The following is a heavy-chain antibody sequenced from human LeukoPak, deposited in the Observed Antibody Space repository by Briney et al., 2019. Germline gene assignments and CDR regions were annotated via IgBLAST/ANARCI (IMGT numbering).Heavy chain of an antibody. CDR2: ISGSGGST. Sequence: PGGSLRLSCAAPGFTFSSYAMSWVRQAPGKGLEWVSAISGSGGSTYYADSVKGRFTISRDNSKNTLYLQMNSLRAEDTAVYYCAKWVSSDTAMAPFDYWGQGTLVTVSS. D-gene: IGHD5-18*01. CDR1: GFTFSSYA. V-gene: IGHV3-23*01. CDR3: AKWVSSDTAMAPFDY. J-gene: IGHJ4*02.